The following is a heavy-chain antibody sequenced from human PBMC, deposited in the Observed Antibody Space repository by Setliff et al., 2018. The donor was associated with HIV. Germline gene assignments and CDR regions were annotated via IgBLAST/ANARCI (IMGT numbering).Heavy chain of an antibody. CDR2: INPYTRDT. J-gene: IGHJ4*02. CDR3: ARDRDHDFDH. CDR1: GYTFNGYY. V-gene: IGHV1-2*02. Sequence: EASVKVSCKASGYTFNGYYIHWVRQAPGQGLEWMAWINPYTRDTNYAQKFQGRVTVTRDTSISTIYMELSGLRSDDTAVYYCARDRDHDFDHWGQGTLVTVSS.